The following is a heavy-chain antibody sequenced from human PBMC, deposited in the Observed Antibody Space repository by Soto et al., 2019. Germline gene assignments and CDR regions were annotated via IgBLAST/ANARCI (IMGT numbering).Heavy chain of an antibody. CDR1: GGTFTTSS. CDR2: IIPIFSKT. V-gene: IGHV1-69*01. Sequence: QVQLVQSGAEVKELGSSVKVSCKTSGGTFTTSSFVWVRQGPGQGLEWMGGIIPIFSKTNFVPKFQGRVTFTADESTRTVYMDLSSLRSEDTAIYYCATDVVRSTGGDSWGQGTLVTVSS. D-gene: IGHD7-27*01. J-gene: IGHJ4*02. CDR3: ATDVVRSTGGDS.